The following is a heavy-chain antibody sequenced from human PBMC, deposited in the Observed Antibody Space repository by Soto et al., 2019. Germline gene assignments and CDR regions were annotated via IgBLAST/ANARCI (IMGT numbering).Heavy chain of an antibody. D-gene: IGHD2-15*01. CDR3: AKGGSPYEECAY. CDR2: MNPDGSAK. CDR1: GFTFNDYW. J-gene: IGHJ4*02. Sequence: EVQLVESGGGLVQPGGSLRLSCAASGFTFNDYWMSWVRQAPGKGLEWVANMNPDGSAKSYVDSVKGRFTISRDNAKNSLYLHINSLRADDTGVYYCAKGGSPYEECAYWGQGTLVTVSS. V-gene: IGHV3-7*05.